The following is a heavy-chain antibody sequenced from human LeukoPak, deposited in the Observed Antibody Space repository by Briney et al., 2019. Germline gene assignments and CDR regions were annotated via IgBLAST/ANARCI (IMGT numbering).Heavy chain of an antibody. CDR2: VYTSGST. CDR3: ARDAINGYSYDRAGGFDY. J-gene: IGHJ4*02. Sequence: SETLSLTCTVSGGSISSYYWSWLPQPAGKGLEWIGRVYTSGSTNYNPSLKSRVTMSVDTSKNQFSLKLSSVTAADTAVYYCARDAINGYSYDRAGGFDYWGQGTLVTVSS. D-gene: IGHD5-18*01. V-gene: IGHV4-4*07. CDR1: GGSISSYY.